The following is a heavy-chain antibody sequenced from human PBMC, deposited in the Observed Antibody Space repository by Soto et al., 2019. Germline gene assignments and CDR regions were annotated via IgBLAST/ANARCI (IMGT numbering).Heavy chain of an antibody. CDR2: IYYSGST. V-gene: IGHV4-31*03. CDR3: ASGGAARTPFDY. CDR1: GGSISSGGYY. Sequence: QVQLQESGPGLVKPSQTLSLTCTVSGGSISSGGYYWSWIRQHPGKGLEGIGYIYYSGSTYYNPSLTSRVTMSVDTSKNQFSLKLSSVTAADTAVYYCASGGAARTPFDYWGQGTLVTVSS. D-gene: IGHD6-6*01. J-gene: IGHJ4*02.